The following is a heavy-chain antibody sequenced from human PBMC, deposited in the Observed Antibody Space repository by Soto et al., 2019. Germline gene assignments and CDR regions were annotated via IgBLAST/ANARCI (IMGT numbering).Heavy chain of an antibody. CDR1: GFTFSSYA. Sequence: GGSLRLSCAASGFTFSSYAMSWVRQAPGKGLEWVSAISGSGGSTYYADSVKGRFTISRDNSKNTLYLQMNSLRAEDTAVYYCAMILWYYYDSSGYSHFDDPGQAILVSVSS. V-gene: IGHV3-23*01. J-gene: IGHJ4*02. D-gene: IGHD3-22*01. CDR2: ISGSGGST. CDR3: AMILWYYYDSSGYSHFDD.